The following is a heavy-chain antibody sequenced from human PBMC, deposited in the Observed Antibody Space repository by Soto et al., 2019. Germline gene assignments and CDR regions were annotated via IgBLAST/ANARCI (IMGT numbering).Heavy chain of an antibody. CDR3: ARCYCSVGSCYTCWHFDL. Sequence: QFQLVQSGAEVKKPGASVKVSCKASGYTFNNYGISWVRQAPGQGLEWMGWIGPYNGNTDHAQNFQGRVTMTTDTSTNTAYMELRSLRSDDTALYYCARCYCSVGSCYTCWHFDLWGRGTLVTVSS. CDR2: IGPYNGNT. J-gene: IGHJ2*01. V-gene: IGHV1-18*01. CDR1: GYTFNNYG. D-gene: IGHD2-15*01.